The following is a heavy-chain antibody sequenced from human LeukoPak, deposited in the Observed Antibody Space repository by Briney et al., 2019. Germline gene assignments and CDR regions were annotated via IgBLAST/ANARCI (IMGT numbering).Heavy chain of an antibody. J-gene: IGHJ4*02. CDR3: AKDYYYDYVWGSYRFPDY. CDR2: ISWNSGSI. CDR1: GFTFDDYA. V-gene: IGHV3-9*01. Sequence: GGSLRLSCAASGFTFDDYAMHWVRQAPGKGLEWVSGISWNSGSIGYADSVKGRFTISRDNAKNSLYLQMNSLRAGDTALYYCAKDYYYDYVWGSYRFPDYWGQGTLVTVSS. D-gene: IGHD3-16*02.